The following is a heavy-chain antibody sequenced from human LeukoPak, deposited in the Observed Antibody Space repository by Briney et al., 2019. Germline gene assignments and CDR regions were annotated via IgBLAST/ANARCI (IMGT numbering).Heavy chain of an antibody. J-gene: IGHJ5*02. Sequence: ASVKVSCKASGYTFTSYGISWVRQAPGQGLEWMGWISAYNGNTNYAQKLQGRVTMTTDTSTSTAYMELRSLRSEDTAVYYCARPYGDYPYNWFDPWGQGTLVTVSS. CDR2: ISAYNGNT. V-gene: IGHV1-18*01. CDR3: ARPYGDYPYNWFDP. CDR1: GYTFTSYG. D-gene: IGHD4-17*01.